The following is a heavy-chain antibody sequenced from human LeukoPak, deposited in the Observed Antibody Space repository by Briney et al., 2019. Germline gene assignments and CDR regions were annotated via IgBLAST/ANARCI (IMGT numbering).Heavy chain of an antibody. D-gene: IGHD3-9*01. CDR2: INRDGGTT. Sequence: GGSLRLSCAASGFTFSSYWMHWVRQTPGKGLVWVSRINRDGGTTDYADSVKGRFTISRDNAKNTLYLQMNSLRAEDTAVYYCARADYYRFDYWGQGTLVTVSS. V-gene: IGHV3-74*01. CDR1: GFTFSSYW. J-gene: IGHJ4*02. CDR3: ARADYYRFDY.